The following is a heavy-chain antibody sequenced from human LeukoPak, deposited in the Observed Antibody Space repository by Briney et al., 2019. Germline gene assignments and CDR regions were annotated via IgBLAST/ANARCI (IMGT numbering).Heavy chain of an antibody. CDR2: IYYSGST. Sequence: SETLSLTCTVSGGSISSSSYYWGWIRQPPGKGLEWIGSIYYSGSTYYNPSLKSRVTISVDTSKNQFSLKLSSVTAADTAVYYCARMQWLDTFDYWGQGTLVTVSS. D-gene: IGHD6-19*01. CDR3: ARMQWLDTFDY. V-gene: IGHV4-39*01. J-gene: IGHJ4*02. CDR1: GGSISSSSYY.